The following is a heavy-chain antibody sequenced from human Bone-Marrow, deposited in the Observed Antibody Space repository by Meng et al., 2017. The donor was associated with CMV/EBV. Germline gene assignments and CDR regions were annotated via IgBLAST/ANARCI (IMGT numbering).Heavy chain of an antibody. CDR1: GFTFSSYW. CDR3: ARGKSPSYSSSSYAPFDY. V-gene: IGHV3-7*01. J-gene: IGHJ4*02. D-gene: IGHD6-13*01. Sequence: GESLKISCAASGFTFSSYWMTWVRQAPGKGLEWVANIKQDGSEKYYVDSVKGRFTISRDNAKNSPYLQMNSLRADDTAVYFCARGKSPSYSSSSYAPFDYWGQGPRVTGSS. CDR2: IKQDGSEK.